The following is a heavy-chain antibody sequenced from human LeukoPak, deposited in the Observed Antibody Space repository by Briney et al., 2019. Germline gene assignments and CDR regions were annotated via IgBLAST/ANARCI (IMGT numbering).Heavy chain of an antibody. D-gene: IGHD3-22*01. CDR1: GFTFSSYW. J-gene: IGHJ4*02. Sequence: PGGSLRLSCAASGFTFSSYWMSWGRQAPGRGLEWVANIKQDGSEKYYVDSVKGRFTISRDNAKNSLYLQMNSLRAEDTAVYYCARDRTRYYYDSSGYPDYWGQGTLVTVSS. CDR2: IKQDGSEK. CDR3: ARDRTRYYYDSSGYPDY. V-gene: IGHV3-7*01.